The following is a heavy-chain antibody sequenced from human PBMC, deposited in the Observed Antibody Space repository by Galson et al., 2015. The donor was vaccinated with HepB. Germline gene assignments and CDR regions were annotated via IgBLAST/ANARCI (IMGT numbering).Heavy chain of an antibody. Sequence: SETLSLTCTVSGGSISSSSYYWGWIRQPPGKGLEWIGSIYYSGSTYYNPSLKSRVTISVDTSKNQFSLKLSSVTAADTAVYYCARIQLGSTAAGSEQFYWGQGTLVTVSS. D-gene: IGHD6-13*01. J-gene: IGHJ4*02. CDR2: IYYSGST. CDR3: ARIQLGSTAAGSEQFY. CDR1: GGSISSSSYY. V-gene: IGHV4-39*01.